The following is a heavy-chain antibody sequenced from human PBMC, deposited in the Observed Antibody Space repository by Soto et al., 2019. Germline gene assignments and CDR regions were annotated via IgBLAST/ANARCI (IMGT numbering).Heavy chain of an antibody. CDR1: GFTFSSYW. CDR3: ASGPSKWEQRGTGGYLTY. Sequence: EMQLVESGGGLVQPGGSLRLSCAASGFTFSSYWMHWVRQAPGKGLVWVSRINSDGSSTNYADSVKGRFTISRENAKRPLYLRMNILGGEDTAVYYCASGPSKWEQRGTGGYLTYWCQGTLVTVSS. D-gene: IGHD1-26*01. CDR2: INSDGSST. V-gene: IGHV3-74*01. J-gene: IGHJ4*02.